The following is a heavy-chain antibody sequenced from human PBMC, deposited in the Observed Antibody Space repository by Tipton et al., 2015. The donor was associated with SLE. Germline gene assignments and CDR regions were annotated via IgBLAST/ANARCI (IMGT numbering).Heavy chain of an antibody. V-gene: IGHV1-18*01. CDR2: ISAYNGNT. CDR3: AYYDILTGHIAGDY. D-gene: IGHD3-9*01. CDR1: GYTFTSYG. J-gene: IGHJ4*02. Sequence: QLVQSGAEVKKPGASVKVSCKASGYTFTSYGISWVRQAPGQGLEWMGWISAYNGNTNYAQKLQGRVTITADESTSTAYMELRSLRSDDTAVYYCAYYDILTGHIAGDYWGQGTLVTVSS.